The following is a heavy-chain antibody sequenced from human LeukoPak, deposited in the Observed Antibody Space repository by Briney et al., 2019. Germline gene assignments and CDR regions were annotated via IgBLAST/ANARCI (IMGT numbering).Heavy chain of an antibody. CDR2: IDHSGST. CDR1: GGSFSGYY. CDR3: ARVYSGSYGY. J-gene: IGHJ4*02. V-gene: IGHV4-34*01. Sequence: SETLSLTCAVYGGSFSGYYWSWIRQPPGKGLEWIGEIDHSGSTNYNPSLKSRVTISVDTSKNQFSLKLSSVTAADTAVYYCARVYSGSYGYWGQGTLVTVSS. D-gene: IGHD1-26*01.